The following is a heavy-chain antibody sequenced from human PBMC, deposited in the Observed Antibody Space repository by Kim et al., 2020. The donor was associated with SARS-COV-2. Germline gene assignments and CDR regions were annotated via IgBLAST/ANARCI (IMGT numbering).Heavy chain of an antibody. CDR3: AAPVLLWFGEPLLDFYGMDV. D-gene: IGHD3-10*01. J-gene: IGHJ6*02. V-gene: IGHV3-23*01. CDR1: GFTFSSYA. Sequence: GGSLRLSCAASGFTFSSYAMSWVRQAPGKGLEWVSAISGSGGSTYYADSVKGRFTISRDNSKNTLYLQMNSLRAEDTAVYYCAAPVLLWFGEPLLDFYGMDVWGQGTTVTVSS. CDR2: ISGSGGST.